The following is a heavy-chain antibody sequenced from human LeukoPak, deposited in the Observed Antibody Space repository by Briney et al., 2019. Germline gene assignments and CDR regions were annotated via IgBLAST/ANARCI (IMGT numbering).Heavy chain of an antibody. J-gene: IGHJ4*02. Sequence: SVKVSCKASGGTFSSYAISWVRQAPGQGPEWMGGIIPIFGTANYAQKFQGRVTITTDESTSTAYMELSSLRSEDTAVYYCARALGYCSGGSCYLDYWGQGTLVTVSS. V-gene: IGHV1-69*05. CDR1: GGTFSSYA. D-gene: IGHD2-15*01. CDR2: IIPIFGTA. CDR3: ARALGYCSGGSCYLDY.